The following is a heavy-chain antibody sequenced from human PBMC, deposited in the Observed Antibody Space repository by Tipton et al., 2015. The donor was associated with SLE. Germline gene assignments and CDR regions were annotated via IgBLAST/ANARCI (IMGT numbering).Heavy chain of an antibody. J-gene: IGHJ3*02. CDR3: ARDPSPWGDAFDI. D-gene: IGHD1-26*01. CDR2: ISSNGGST. CDR1: GFTFSSYA. V-gene: IGHV3-64*01. Sequence: QLVQSGGGLVKPGGSLRLSCAASGFTFSSYAMHWVRQAPGKGLEYVSAISSNGGSTYYANSVKGRFTISRDNSKNTLYLQMGSLRAGDMAVYYCARDPSPWGDAFDIWGQGTMVTVSS.